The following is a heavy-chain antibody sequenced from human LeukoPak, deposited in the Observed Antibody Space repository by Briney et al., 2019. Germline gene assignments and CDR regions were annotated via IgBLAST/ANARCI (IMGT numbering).Heavy chain of an antibody. CDR3: ARDSTTLDFDY. J-gene: IGHJ4*02. CDR1: GYTFTGYY. CDR2: INPNSGGT. D-gene: IGHD2/OR15-2a*01. V-gene: IGHV1-2*02. Sequence: ASVKVSCKASGYTFTGYYMHWVRQAPGQGLEWMGWINPNSGGTNYAQKFQGRVTMTRDTSISTAYMELRSLRSDDTAVYYCARDSTTLDFDYWGQGTLVTVSS.